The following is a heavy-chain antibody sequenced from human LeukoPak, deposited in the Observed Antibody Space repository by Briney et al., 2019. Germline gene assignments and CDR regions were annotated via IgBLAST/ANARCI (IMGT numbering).Heavy chain of an antibody. Sequence: GGSLRLSCAASGVTFDDYAMHWVRQAPGKGLEWVSGISWNSGSIGYADSVKGRFTISRDNAKNSLYLQMNSLRAEDTALYYCAKAVGYSGSRKYYFDFWGQGTLVTVSS. D-gene: IGHD1-26*01. CDR1: GVTFDDYA. J-gene: IGHJ4*02. CDR2: ISWNSGSI. CDR3: AKAVGYSGSRKYYFDF. V-gene: IGHV3-9*01.